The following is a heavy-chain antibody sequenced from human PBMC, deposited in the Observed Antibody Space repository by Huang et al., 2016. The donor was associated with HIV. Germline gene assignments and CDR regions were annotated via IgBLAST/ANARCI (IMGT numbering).Heavy chain of an antibody. J-gene: IGHJ4*02. CDR1: GGTVSSFS. CDR2: ISPLQDTT. Sequence: QVQLVQSGAEMKKSGSSVKVSCKASGGTVSSFSFTWVRQAPGHGLEWMGGISPLQDTTDLAQKCRGRVTLTADESTNTAFMELSGLTSQDTAVYYCARGVGNSNRGFDIWGQGTLVTVS. V-gene: IGHV1-69*13. D-gene: IGHD5-18*01. CDR3: ARGVGNSNRGFDI.